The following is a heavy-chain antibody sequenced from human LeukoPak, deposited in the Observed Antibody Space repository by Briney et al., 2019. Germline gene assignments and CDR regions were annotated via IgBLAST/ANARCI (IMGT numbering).Heavy chain of an antibody. Sequence: GGSLRLSCAASGFALSSHWMTWVRQVPGRGPEWVANVSRDGSETYYLVSVKGRFTISKDNAKNSLYLQMNSLRAEDTALYHCARNNGMDVWGQGTTVIVSS. CDR2: VSRDGSET. CDR3: ARNNGMDV. J-gene: IGHJ6*02. CDR1: GFALSSHW. V-gene: IGHV3-7*03.